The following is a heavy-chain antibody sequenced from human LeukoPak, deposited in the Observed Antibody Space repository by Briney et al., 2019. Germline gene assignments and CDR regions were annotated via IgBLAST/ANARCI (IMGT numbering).Heavy chain of an antibody. J-gene: IGHJ4*02. CDR1: GFTVSSNF. D-gene: IGHD3-9*01. CDR3: ALGLVTDY. Sequence: GGSLRLSCAASGFTVSSNFMSWVRQAPGKGLEWVSVIYSGGSTYYADSVKGRFTISRDNSKNTLYLQMNSLRVEDTAVYYCALGLVTDYWGQGTLVTFSS. CDR2: IYSGGST. V-gene: IGHV3-66*01.